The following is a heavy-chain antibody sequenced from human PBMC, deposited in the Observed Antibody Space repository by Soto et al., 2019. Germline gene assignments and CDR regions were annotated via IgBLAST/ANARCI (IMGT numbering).Heavy chain of an antibody. J-gene: IGHJ5*02. CDR1: GFTFSGYA. V-gene: IGHV3-30*04. Sequence: GGSLRLSCAASGFTFSGYAMHWVRQAPGKGLEWVASILFDGRNKYYADSVKGRFTISRDNSKSTLYLQMNSLRAEDTAVYYCAKDDFDPWGQGTLVTVSS. CDR3: AKDDFDP. CDR2: ILFDGRNK.